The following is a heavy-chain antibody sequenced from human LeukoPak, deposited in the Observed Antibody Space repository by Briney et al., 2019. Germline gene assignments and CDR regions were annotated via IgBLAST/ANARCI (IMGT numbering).Heavy chain of an antibody. V-gene: IGHV3-33*06. D-gene: IGHD6-6*01. CDR1: GFTFSSYG. J-gene: IGHJ6*03. CDR3: AKVRSIAARPTDNYYYYYYMDV. CDR2: IWYEGSNK. Sequence: GRSLRLSCAASGFTFSSYGMHWVRQAPGKGLEWVAVIWYEGSNKYYADSVKGRFTISRDNFKNTLYLQMNSLRAEDTAVYYCAKVRSIAARPTDNYYYYYYMDVWGKGTTVTVSS.